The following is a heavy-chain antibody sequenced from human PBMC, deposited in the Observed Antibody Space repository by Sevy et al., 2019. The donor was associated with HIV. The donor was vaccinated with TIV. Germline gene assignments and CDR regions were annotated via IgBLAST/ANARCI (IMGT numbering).Heavy chain of an antibody. D-gene: IGHD2-2*01. V-gene: IGHV3-30*02. CDR2: IRYDGSNK. J-gene: IGHJ6*02. CDR1: GFTFSSCG. CDR3: AKSLIYCSSTSCPDYYYYGMDV. Sequence: GGSLRLSCAASGFTFSSCGMHWVRQAPGKGLEWVAFIRYDGSNKYYADSVKGRFTISRDNSKNTLYLQMNSLRAEDTAVYYCAKSLIYCSSTSCPDYYYYGMDVWGQGTTVTVSS.